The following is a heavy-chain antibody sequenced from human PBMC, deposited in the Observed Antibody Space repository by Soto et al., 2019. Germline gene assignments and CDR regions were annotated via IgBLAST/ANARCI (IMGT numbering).Heavy chain of an antibody. Sequence: QVQLQQWGAGLLKPSETLSLTCAVYGGSFSGYYWSWIRQPPGKGLEWIGEINHSGSTNYNPSLKSRVTISGDTSKNQFSLKLSSVTAADTAVYYCARANIGYCSGGSCSPYYYYYMDVWGKGTTVTVSS. CDR1: GGSFSGYY. CDR3: ARANIGYCSGGSCSPYYYYYMDV. V-gene: IGHV4-34*01. J-gene: IGHJ6*03. CDR2: INHSGST. D-gene: IGHD2-15*01.